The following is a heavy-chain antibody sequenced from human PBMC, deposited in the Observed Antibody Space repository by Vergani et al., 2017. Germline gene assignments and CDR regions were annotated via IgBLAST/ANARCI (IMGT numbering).Heavy chain of an antibody. D-gene: IGHD6-6*01. CDR1: GYTLTSYG. CDR3: ARDPPMTARPQWPGLGYYGMDV. Sequence: QVQLVQSGAEVKKPGASVKVSCKASGYTLTSYGISWVRQAPGQGLEWMGWISAYNGNTNYAQKLQGRVTMTTDTSTSTAYMGLRSLRSDDTAVYYCARDPPMTARPQWPGLGYYGMDVWGQGTTVTVSS. V-gene: IGHV1-18*01. CDR2: ISAYNGNT. J-gene: IGHJ6*02.